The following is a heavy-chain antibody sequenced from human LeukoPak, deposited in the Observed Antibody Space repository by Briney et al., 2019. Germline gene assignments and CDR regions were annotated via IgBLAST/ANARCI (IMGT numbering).Heavy chain of an antibody. CDR3: AREGQITFGGVIVSSGYFDY. CDR2: INPNSGGT. J-gene: IGHJ4*02. V-gene: IGHV1-2*02. CDR1: GYTFTGYY. Sequence: EASVKVSCKASGYTFTGYYMHWVRQAPGQGLEWMGWINPNSGGTNYAQKFQGRVTMTRDTSISTAYMELSRLRSDDTAVYYCAREGQITFGGVIVSSGYFDYWGQGTLVTVSS. D-gene: IGHD3-16*02.